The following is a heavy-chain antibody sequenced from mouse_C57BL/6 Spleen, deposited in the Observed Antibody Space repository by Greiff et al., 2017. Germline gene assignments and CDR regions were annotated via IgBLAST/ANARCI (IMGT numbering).Heavy chain of an antibody. V-gene: IGHV1-55*01. J-gene: IGHJ2*01. CDR2: IYPGSGST. D-gene: IGHD1-1*01. CDR1: GYTFTRSW. CDR3: ARDLYYYGSSRDY. Sequence: VQLQQPGAELVTPGASVKMSCKASGYTFTRSWITWVKQRPGQGLEWIGDIYPGSGSTNYNEQFKSKATLTVDTSSSTAYMQLSILTSDDSAVYYGARDLYYYGSSRDYWGQGTTLTVSS.